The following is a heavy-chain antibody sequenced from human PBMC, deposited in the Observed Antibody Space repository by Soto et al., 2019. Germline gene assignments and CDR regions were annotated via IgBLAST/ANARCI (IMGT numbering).Heavy chain of an antibody. J-gene: IGHJ4*02. D-gene: IGHD3-10*01. Sequence: GGSVRLSCAASGFTVSSNYMSWVRQAPGKGLEWVSVIYSGGSTYYADSVKGRFTISRHNSNNTLSLQMNSLSAEDTAVYYCARQTSGNYFDCWGQGTLVTVSS. CDR3: ARQTSGNYFDC. V-gene: IGHV3-53*04. CDR2: IYSGGST. CDR1: GFTVSSNY.